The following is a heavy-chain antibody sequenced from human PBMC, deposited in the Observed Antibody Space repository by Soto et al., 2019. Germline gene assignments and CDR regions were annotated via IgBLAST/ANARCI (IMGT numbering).Heavy chain of an antibody. V-gene: IGHV1-18*01. Sequence: QVQLVQSGAEVKKPGASVKVSCKASGYTFTSYGISWVRQAPGQGLEWMGWISAYNGNTNYAQKLQGRVTMTTDTATSTAYMELRSLRSDDTAVYYCARDLKANVATMANWFDPWGQGTLVTVSS. CDR1: GYTFTSYG. CDR3: ARDLKANVATMANWFDP. CDR2: ISAYNGNT. D-gene: IGHD5-12*01. J-gene: IGHJ5*02.